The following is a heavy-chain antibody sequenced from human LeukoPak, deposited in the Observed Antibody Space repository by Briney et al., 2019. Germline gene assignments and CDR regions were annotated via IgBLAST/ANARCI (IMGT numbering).Heavy chain of an antibody. Sequence: GGSLRLSCAASGFTFSNYAMSWVRQAPGKGLEWVSAIVGSGGSTYYADSVKGRFTISRDNPKNTLYLQMNSLRAEDTAVYYCAKWGDYDILTGYYDSDYWGQGTLVTVSS. CDR1: GFTFSNYA. V-gene: IGHV3-23*01. J-gene: IGHJ4*02. CDR3: AKWGDYDILTGYYDSDY. D-gene: IGHD3-9*01. CDR2: IVGSGGST.